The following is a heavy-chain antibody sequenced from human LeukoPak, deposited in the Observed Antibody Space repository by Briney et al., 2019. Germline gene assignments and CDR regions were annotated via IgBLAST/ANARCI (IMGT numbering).Heavy chain of an antibody. D-gene: IGHD3-22*01. J-gene: IGHJ3*02. CDR1: GYTFTSYG. V-gene: IGHV1-18*01. Sequence: GASVTVSCKASGYTFTSYGITWVRQAPGQGLEWMGWISAYNGDTNYAQKLQGRVTMTTDTSTSTAYMELRSLRSDDTAVYYCASLKNYYDSSGNLVTDAFDIWGQGTMVTVSS. CDR3: ASLKNYYDSSGNLVTDAFDI. CDR2: ISAYNGDT.